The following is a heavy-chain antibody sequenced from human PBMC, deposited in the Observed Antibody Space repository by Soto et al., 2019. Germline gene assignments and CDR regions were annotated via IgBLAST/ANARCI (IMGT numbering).Heavy chain of an antibody. CDR1: GGSISSSSYY. CDR2: IYYSGST. CDR3: ARPVLGAAAGSDYFDY. Sequence: QLQLQESGPGLVKPSETLSLTCTVSGGSISSSSYYWGWIRQPPGKGLGWIGSIYYSGSTYYNPSLKSRVTISVDTSKNQFSLKLSSVTAADTAVYYCARPVLGAAAGSDYFDYWGQGTLVTVSS. D-gene: IGHD6-13*01. V-gene: IGHV4-39*01. J-gene: IGHJ4*02.